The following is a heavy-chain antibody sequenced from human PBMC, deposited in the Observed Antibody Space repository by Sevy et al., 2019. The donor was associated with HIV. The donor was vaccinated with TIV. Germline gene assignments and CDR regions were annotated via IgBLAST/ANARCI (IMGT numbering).Heavy chain of an antibody. V-gene: IGHV1-18*01. D-gene: IGHD3-22*01. Sequence: ASVKVSCKASNYNFFAYGFAWVRQAPGQGLEWMGWISGLNGNTNYAQKLRGRVTLTTDSSTSTAYMELRSLTSDDTAVYYCAREVVTPGPDYGMDVWGPGTTVTVSS. CDR1: NYNFFAYG. CDR2: ISGLNGNT. CDR3: AREVVTPGPDYGMDV. J-gene: IGHJ6*02.